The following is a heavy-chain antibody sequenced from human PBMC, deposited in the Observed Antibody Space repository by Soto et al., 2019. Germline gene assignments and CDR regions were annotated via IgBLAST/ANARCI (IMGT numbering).Heavy chain of an antibody. D-gene: IGHD1-7*01. V-gene: IGHV3-48*03. CDR2: ISSSGSTI. J-gene: IGHJ4*02. CDR3: ARGLYNWNWVDY. CDR1: GFTFSSYE. Sequence: EVQLVESGGGLVQPGGSLRLSCAASGFTFSSYEMNWVRQAPGKGLEWVSYISSSGSTIYYADSVKGRFTISRDNAKNSLYLQMNSLRAEDTAVYYCARGLYNWNWVDYWGQGTLVTVSS.